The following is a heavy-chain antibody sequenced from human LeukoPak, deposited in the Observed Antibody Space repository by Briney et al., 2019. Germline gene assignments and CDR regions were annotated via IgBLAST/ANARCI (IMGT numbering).Heavy chain of an antibody. CDR3: ARGYYGSGNYHYYYYGMDV. D-gene: IGHD3-10*01. CDR2: INHSGST. Sequence: PSETLSLTCAVYGGSFSGYYWSWIRQPPGKGLEWIGEINHSGSTNYNPSLKSRVTISVDTSKNQFSLKLSSVTAADTAVYYCARGYYGSGNYHYYYYGMDVWGQGTTVTVSS. J-gene: IGHJ6*02. CDR1: GGSFSGYY. V-gene: IGHV4-34*01.